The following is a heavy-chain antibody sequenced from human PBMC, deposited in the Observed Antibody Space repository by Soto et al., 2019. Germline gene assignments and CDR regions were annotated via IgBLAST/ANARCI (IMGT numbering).Heavy chain of an antibody. CDR1: GGSISSSNW. V-gene: IGHV4-4*02. Sequence: SETLSLTCAVSGGSISSSNWWSWVRQPPGKGLEWIVEIYHSGSTNYNPSLKSGVTISVDTSRTQFSVKLSSVPAAAAAVYYCASVRGGYYYAMDVWGQGTTVTVSS. CDR3: ASVRGGYYYAMDV. J-gene: IGHJ6*02. CDR2: IYHSGST. D-gene: IGHD3-10*02.